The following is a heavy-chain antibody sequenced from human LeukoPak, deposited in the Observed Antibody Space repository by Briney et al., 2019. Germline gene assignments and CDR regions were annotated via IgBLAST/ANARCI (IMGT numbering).Heavy chain of an antibody. V-gene: IGHV3-30*04. Sequence: GRSLRLSCAASGFTFSSYAMHWVRQAPGKGLEWVAVISYDGSNKYYADSVKGRFTISRDNSKNTLYLQMNSLRAEDTAVYYCARGKDDFDWLLHYWGQGTLVTISS. CDR1: GFTFSSYA. CDR2: ISYDGSNK. CDR3: ARGKDDFDWLLHY. J-gene: IGHJ4*02. D-gene: IGHD3-9*01.